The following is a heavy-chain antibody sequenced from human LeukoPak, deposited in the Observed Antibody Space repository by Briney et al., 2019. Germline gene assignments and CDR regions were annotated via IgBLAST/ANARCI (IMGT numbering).Heavy chain of an antibody. J-gene: IGHJ5*02. CDR3: ARQLSYYYDSSAWVDP. Sequence: PSETLSLTCTVSGGSISSYYWSWIRQPPGKGLEWIGYIYTSGSTNYNPSLKSRVTISVDTSKNQFSLKLSSVTAADTAVYYCARQLSYYYDSSAWVDPWGQGTLVTVSS. V-gene: IGHV4-4*09. CDR1: GGSISSYY. D-gene: IGHD3-22*01. CDR2: IYTSGST.